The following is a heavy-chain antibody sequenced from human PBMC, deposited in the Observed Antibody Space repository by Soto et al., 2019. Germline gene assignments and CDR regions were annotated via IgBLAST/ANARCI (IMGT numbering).Heavy chain of an antibody. J-gene: IGHJ4*02. CDR1: GFIFSSYW. CDR2: INSDGSST. V-gene: IGHV3-74*01. D-gene: IGHD6-19*01. Sequence: EVQLVESGGGLVQPGGSLRLSCAASGFIFSSYWMHWVRQAPGKGLVWVSRINSDGSSTSYADSVKGRFTISRDKAKNTLYLEMNSLRAEDTAVYYCARGSLAVAHPMCYWGQGTLVTVSS. CDR3: ARGSLAVAHPMCY.